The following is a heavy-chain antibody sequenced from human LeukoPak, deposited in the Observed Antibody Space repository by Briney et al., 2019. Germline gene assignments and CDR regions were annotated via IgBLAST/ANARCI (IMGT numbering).Heavy chain of an antibody. J-gene: IGHJ3*01. D-gene: IGHD5-18*01. Sequence: PGGSLRLSCAASEFSFSTYVMSWVRQAPGKGLEWVSVNSGRDGSKYYADSVKGRFTISRDNSRNTLYLQMNSLRAEDTAIYYCAKHRRYTYGFDAFDVWGQGTMVTVSS. CDR1: EFSFSTYV. CDR2: NSGRDGSK. V-gene: IGHV3-23*01. CDR3: AKHRRYTYGFDAFDV.